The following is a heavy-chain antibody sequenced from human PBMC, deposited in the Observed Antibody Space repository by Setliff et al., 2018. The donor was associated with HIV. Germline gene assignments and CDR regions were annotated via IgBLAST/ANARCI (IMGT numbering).Heavy chain of an antibody. CDR2: IYPGDSDT. D-gene: IGHD4-4*01. J-gene: IGHJ6*02. CDR3: ARLKSPTPHYYYGMDV. CDR1: GYSFTSYW. V-gene: IGHV5-51*01. Sequence: HGESLKISCKGSGYSFTSYWIGWVRQMPGKGLEWMGIIYPGDSDTRYSPSFQGQVTISADKSISTAYLQWSSLKASDTAMYYCARLKSPTPHYYYGMDVWGQGTTVTVSS.